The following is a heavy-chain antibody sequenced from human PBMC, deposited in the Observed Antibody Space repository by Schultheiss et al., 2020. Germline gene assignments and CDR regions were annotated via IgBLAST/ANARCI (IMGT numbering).Heavy chain of an antibody. V-gene: IGHV1-69*02. J-gene: IGHJ4*02. Sequence: SVTVSCKASGGTFSSYTISWVRQAPGQGLEWMGRIIPILGIANYAQKFQGRVTITADKSTSTAYMELSSLRSEDTAVYYCASLDYGGNSGGPDGVDYWGQGTLVTVSS. D-gene: IGHD4-23*01. CDR1: GGTFSSYT. CDR3: ASLDYGGNSGGPDGVDY. CDR2: IIPILGIA.